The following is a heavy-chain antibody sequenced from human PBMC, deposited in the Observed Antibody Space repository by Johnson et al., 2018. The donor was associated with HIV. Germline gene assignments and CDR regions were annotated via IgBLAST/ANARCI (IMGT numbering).Heavy chain of an antibody. D-gene: IGHD1-14*01. CDR3: ARASAVFDAFDI. V-gene: IGHV3-66*02. CDR2: IYSGGST. Sequence: VQLVESGGGLVQPGGSLRLSCAASGFTVSSNYMSWVRQAPGQGLEWVSVIYSGGSTYYADSVTGRFTIARDNSKNTLYLQMNSLRAEDTAVYYCARASAVFDAFDIWGQGTMVTVSS. J-gene: IGHJ3*02. CDR1: GFTVSSNY.